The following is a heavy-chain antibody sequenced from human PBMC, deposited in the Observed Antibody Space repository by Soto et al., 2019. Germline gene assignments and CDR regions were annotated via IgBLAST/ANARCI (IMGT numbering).Heavy chain of an antibody. CDR1: GYSLSPYY. CDR3: ATYCGGDTCPPGPWK. V-gene: IGHV1-46*03. J-gene: IGHJ3*01. Sequence: QVHLVQSGAEVKKPGASVKVYCKASGYSLSPYYMHWVRQAPGQGLEWMAMINPNGGSTKNAQKFQGRVTVTRDTSTSTVYMELGRLTSEDTATYYCATYCGGDTCPPGPWKWGQGTMVTVSS. D-gene: IGHD2-21*01. CDR2: INPNGGST.